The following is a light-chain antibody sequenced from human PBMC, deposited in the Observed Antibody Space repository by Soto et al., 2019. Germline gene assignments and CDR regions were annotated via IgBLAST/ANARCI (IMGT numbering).Light chain of an antibody. Sequence: EIVLTQSPATLSLSPGERATLSCRASQSVSSYLAWYQQKPGQAPRLLNYDASNRATGIPARFSGSGSGTDFTPTISSLEPEDFAVYYCPQRSNRPPYTFGQGTNLEIK. CDR1: QSVSSY. CDR3: PQRSNRPPYT. J-gene: IGKJ2*01. V-gene: IGKV3-11*01. CDR2: DAS.